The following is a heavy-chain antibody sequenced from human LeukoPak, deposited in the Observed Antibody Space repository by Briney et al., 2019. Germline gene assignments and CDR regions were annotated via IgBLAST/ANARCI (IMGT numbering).Heavy chain of an antibody. CDR1: GFTFSSYG. Sequence: PGGSLRLSCAASGFTFSSYGMHWVRQAPGKGLEWVAFISYDGSNKYYADSVKGRFTISRDNSKNTLYLQMNSLRAEDTAVYYCAIHPLGYCSSTSCPPGYWGQGTLVTVSS. J-gene: IGHJ4*02. CDR3: AIHPLGYCSSTSCPPGY. D-gene: IGHD2-2*01. V-gene: IGHV3-30*03. CDR2: ISYDGSNK.